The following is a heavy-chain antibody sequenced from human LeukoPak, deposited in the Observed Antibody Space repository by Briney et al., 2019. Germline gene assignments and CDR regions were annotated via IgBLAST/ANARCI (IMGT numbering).Heavy chain of an antibody. CDR2: THNNGDS. V-gene: IGHV4-59*08. Sequence: SETLSLTCTVSGASIDSYYWSWIRQPPGKGLEWIGYTHNNGDSNYNPSLKSRLTISVDTSKNEVSLVLTSVTAADTALYYCARRPGGTAAFDIWAQGTMVTVSA. D-gene: IGHD6-13*01. CDR1: GASIDSYY. J-gene: IGHJ3*02. CDR3: ARRPGGTAAFDI.